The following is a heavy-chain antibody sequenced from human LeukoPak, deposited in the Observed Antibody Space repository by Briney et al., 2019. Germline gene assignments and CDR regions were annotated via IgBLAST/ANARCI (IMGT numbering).Heavy chain of an antibody. CDR3: AKQDIRSSAWYD. Sequence: ASVKVSCKASGYTFTGYYMHWVRQAPGQGLEWMGWINPNSGGTNYAQKFQGRVTMTRDTSISAAYMELSRLRSDDTAVYYCAKQDIRSSAWYDWGQGTLVTVSS. D-gene: IGHD6-19*01. J-gene: IGHJ4*02. V-gene: IGHV1-2*02. CDR2: INPNSGGT. CDR1: GYTFTGYY.